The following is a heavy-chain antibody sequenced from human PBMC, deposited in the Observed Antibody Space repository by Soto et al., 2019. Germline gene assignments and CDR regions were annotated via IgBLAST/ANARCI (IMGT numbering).Heavy chain of an antibody. CDR1: GYTFTGYY. Sequence: ASVKVSCKASGYTFTGYYMHWVRQAPGQGPEWMGWINPNSGGTNYAQKFQGRVTMTRDTSISTAYMELSRLRSDDTAVYYCAREGSYDILTGYPRPLDYWGQGTLVTVSS. CDR3: AREGSYDILTGYPRPLDY. CDR2: INPNSGGT. V-gene: IGHV1-2*02. J-gene: IGHJ4*02. D-gene: IGHD3-9*01.